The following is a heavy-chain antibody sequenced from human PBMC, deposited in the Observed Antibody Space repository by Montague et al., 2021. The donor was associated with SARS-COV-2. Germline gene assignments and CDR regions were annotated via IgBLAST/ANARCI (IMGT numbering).Heavy chain of an antibody. D-gene: IGHD2/OR15-2a*01. Sequence: SETLSLTCTVSGDSISASYWTWIRQPPGKGLEWIGYVYYSGRSNYNSSLKSRVTISVDTSKNQVSLNLRSVTAADTAVYFCVMADLRDTDTPNVYDYKGIDFWGQGTTVTVSS. CDR3: VMADLRDTDTPNVYDYKGIDF. V-gene: IGHV4-59*01. CDR1: GDSISASY. CDR2: VYYSGRS. J-gene: IGHJ6*02.